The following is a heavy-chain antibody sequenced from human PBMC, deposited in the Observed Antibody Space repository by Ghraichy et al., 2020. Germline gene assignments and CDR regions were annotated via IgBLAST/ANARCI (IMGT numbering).Heavy chain of an antibody. CDR3: ARKDYFNSGTYYIPFFDY. J-gene: IGHJ4*02. D-gene: IGHD3-10*01. CDR2: ISSSSSTI. V-gene: IGHV3-48*02. CDR1: GFTFSTYN. Sequence: GESLRLSCAASGFTFSTYNMNWVRQAPGKGLEWLSSISSSSSTISYADSVKGRFTISRDNAKNSLYLQMNNLRDEDTAVYYCARKDYFNSGTYYIPFFDYWGQGTLVTVSS.